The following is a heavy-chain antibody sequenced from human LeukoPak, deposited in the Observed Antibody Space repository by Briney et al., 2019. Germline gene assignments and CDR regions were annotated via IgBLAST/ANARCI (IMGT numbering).Heavy chain of an antibody. D-gene: IGHD6-13*01. CDR2: IYTSGST. Sequence: SETLSLTCTVSGGSISSGSYYWSWIRQPAGKGLEWIGRIYTSGSTNYNPSLKSRVTISVDTSKNQFSLRLSSVTAADTAVYYCARVTGYVMEDYFDYWGQGTLVTVSS. V-gene: IGHV4-61*02. CDR1: GGSISSGSYY. CDR3: ARVTGYVMEDYFDY. J-gene: IGHJ4*02.